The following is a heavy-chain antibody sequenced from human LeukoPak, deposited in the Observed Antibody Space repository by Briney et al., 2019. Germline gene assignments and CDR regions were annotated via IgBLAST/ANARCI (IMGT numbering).Heavy chain of an antibody. V-gene: IGHV3-23*01. CDR2: ISGSGGST. CDR1: GFTFSSYG. CDR3: AKDRFPNIAVAVYWFDP. J-gene: IGHJ5*02. Sequence: GGSLRLSCAASGFTFSSYGMSWVRQAPGKGLEWVSAISGSGGSTYYADSVKGRFTISRDNSKNTLYLQMNSLRAEDTAVYYCAKDRFPNIAVAVYWFDPWGQGTLVTVSS. D-gene: IGHD6-19*01.